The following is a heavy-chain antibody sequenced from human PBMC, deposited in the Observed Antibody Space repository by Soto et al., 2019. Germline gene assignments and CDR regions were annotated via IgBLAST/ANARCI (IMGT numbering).Heavy chain of an antibody. CDR1: GYTFTSYG. V-gene: IGHV1-18*01. CDR2: ISAYNGNT. J-gene: IGHJ4*02. Sequence: ASVKVSCKASGYTFTSYGISWVRQAPGQGLEWMGWISAYNGNTNYAQKLQGRVTMTTDTSTSTAYMELRGLRSDDTAVYYCASYSSSWYLFDYWGQGTLVTVSS. CDR3: ASYSSSWYLFDY. D-gene: IGHD6-13*01.